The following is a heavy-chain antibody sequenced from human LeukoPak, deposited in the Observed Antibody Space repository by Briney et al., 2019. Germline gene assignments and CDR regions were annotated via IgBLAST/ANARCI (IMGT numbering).Heavy chain of an antibody. V-gene: IGHV4-59*08. CDR2: LYYSGST. CDR3: ATQQWVFGTLFDY. D-gene: IGHD6-19*01. J-gene: IGHJ4*02. CDR1: GGSISSYY. Sequence: SETLSLTCALSGGSISSYYWSWIRHPPGKGREWIGYLYYSGSTNYNTSLQSRVTISVDTSKHQFSLKLSSVTAADTAVYYCATQQWVFGTLFDYWGQGTLVTVSS.